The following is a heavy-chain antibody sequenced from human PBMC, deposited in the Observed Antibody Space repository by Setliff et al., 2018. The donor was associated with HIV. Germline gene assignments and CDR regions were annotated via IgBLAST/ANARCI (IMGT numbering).Heavy chain of an antibody. CDR3: ANRLHIWDFSDY. Sequence: SGPTLVNPTQTLTLTCTFSGFSFSTNGVGVGWIRQPPGKALEWLALIYWDDDKLYNPSLKTRLTVTKDTSKNQVVLTMTNMDPVDTATYFCANRLHIWDFSDYWGPGTVVTVSS. CDR2: IYWDDDK. J-gene: IGHJ4*02. D-gene: IGHD3-16*01. CDR1: GFSFSTNGVG. V-gene: IGHV2-5*02.